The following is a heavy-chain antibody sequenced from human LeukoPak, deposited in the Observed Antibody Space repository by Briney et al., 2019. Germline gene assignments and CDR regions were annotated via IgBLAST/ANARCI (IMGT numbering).Heavy chain of an antibody. CDR2: ISWNSGSI. J-gene: IGHJ4*02. CDR3: AKGDYYDSSYGPGDY. D-gene: IGHD3-22*01. CDR1: GFTFDDYA. Sequence: PGGSLRLSCAASGFTFDDYAMHWVRQAPGKGLEWVSGISWNSGSIGYADSVKGRFTISRDNAKNSLYLQMNSLGAEDTALYYCAKGDYYDSSYGPGDYWGQGTLVTVSS. V-gene: IGHV3-9*01.